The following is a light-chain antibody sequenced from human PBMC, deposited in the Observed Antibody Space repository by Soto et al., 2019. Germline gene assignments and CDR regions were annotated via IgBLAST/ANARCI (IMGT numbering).Light chain of an antibody. J-gene: IGKJ1*01. Sequence: EIVLTQSPATLSLSPGDRATLSCRASQSISRALVWYQQKPGQAPRLLIYETSNRATGIPTRFSGGGSGTDFTLTISSLEPEDLAVYYCQQRSVWPTFGQGTRVEIK. CDR3: QQRSVWPT. V-gene: IGKV3-11*01. CDR2: ETS. CDR1: QSISRA.